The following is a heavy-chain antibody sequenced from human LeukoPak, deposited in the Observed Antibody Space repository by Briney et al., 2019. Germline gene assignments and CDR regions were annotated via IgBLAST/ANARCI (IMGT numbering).Heavy chain of an antibody. CDR1: GYTFTSYD. D-gene: IGHD6-19*01. J-gene: IGHJ4*02. Sequence: ASVKVSCKASGYTFTSYDINWVRQATGQGLEWMGWMNPNSGNTGYAQKFQGRVTITRNTSISTAYMELSSLRSEDTAVYYCAKSLSVIIAVAGRFPWIFDYWGQGTLVTVSS. CDR2: MNPNSGNT. V-gene: IGHV1-8*03. CDR3: AKSLSVIIAVAGRFPWIFDY.